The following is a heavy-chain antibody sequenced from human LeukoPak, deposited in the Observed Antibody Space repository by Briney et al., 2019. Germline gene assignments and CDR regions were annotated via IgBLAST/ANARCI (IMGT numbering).Heavy chain of an antibody. Sequence: GGSLRLTCAASGFTFSDYYMSWIRQAPGKGLVWVSYISSSGNTIYYADSVKGRFTISRDNAKNSLFLQMNSLRDEDTAVYYCARSEAAFDYWGQGTLVTVSS. CDR2: ISSSGNTI. CDR3: ARSEAAFDY. CDR1: GFTFSDYY. V-gene: IGHV3-11*01. J-gene: IGHJ4*02.